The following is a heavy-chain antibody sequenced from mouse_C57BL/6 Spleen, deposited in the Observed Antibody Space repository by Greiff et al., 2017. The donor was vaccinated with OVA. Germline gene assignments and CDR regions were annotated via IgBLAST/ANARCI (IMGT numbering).Heavy chain of an antibody. CDR3: ARWEGTTVHFDY. CDR1: GYTFTSYG. J-gene: IGHJ2*01. D-gene: IGHD1-1*01. V-gene: IGHV1-81*01. Sequence: QVQLQQSGAELARPGASVKLSRKASGYTFTSYGISWVKQRTGQGLEWIGEIYPRSGNTYYNEKFKGKATLTADKSSSTAYMELRSLTSEDSAVYFCARWEGTTVHFDYWGQGTTLTVSS. CDR2: IYPRSGNT.